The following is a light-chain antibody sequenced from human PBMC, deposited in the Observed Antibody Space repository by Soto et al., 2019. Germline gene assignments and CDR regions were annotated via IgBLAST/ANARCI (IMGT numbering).Light chain of an antibody. J-gene: IGKJ1*01. CDR1: GTSGTIS. Sequence: EFVLTQSPDTLYLSPGKRAALSCRASGTSGTISLAWYQQNPGQAPRLLIYSASNRATGIPDRFSGSGSGTDFTLTISRLEPEDFAVYYCQHYGSSSWTFGQGTKVEI. CDR2: SAS. CDR3: QHYGSSSWT. V-gene: IGKV3-20*01.